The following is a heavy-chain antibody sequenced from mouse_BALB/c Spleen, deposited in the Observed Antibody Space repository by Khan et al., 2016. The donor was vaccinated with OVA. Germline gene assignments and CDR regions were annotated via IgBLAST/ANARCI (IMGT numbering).Heavy chain of an antibody. J-gene: IGHJ4*01. D-gene: IGHD1-1*01. Sequence: DLVKPGASVKLSCKASGYTFTSYWINWIKQRPGKGLEWIGRISPGSGTPYYNEMFKGKATLTVDTSSSTAYIQLSSLSSEDSAVYFGARENYYGSSHYAMDYWGQGTSVTASS. CDR3: ARENYYGSSHYAMDY. CDR1: GYTFTSYW. V-gene: IGHV1S41*01. CDR2: ISPGSGTP.